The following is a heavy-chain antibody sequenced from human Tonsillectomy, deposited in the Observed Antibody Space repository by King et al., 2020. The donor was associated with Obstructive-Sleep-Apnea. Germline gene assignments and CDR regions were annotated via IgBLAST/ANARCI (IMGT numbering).Heavy chain of an antibody. J-gene: IGHJ4*02. V-gene: IGHV3-30*18. CDR2: ISYDGSNK. D-gene: IGHD3-16*02. CDR3: AKDPGDYVWGSYRYGGIDY. Sequence: QVQLVESGGGVVQPGRSLRLSCAASGFTFSSYGMHWVRQAPGKGLEWVAVISYDGSNKYYADSVKGRFTISRDNSKNTLYLQMNSLRAEDTAVYYFAKDPGDYVWGSYRYGGIDYWAQGTLVTVSS. CDR1: GFTFSSYG.